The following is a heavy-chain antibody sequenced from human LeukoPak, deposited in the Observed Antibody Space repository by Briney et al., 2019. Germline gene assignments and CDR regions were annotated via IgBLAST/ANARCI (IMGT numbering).Heavy chain of an antibody. CDR1: GGSISSSSYY. CDR3: ASLTPRLSAWFDP. V-gene: IGHV4-39*01. Sequence: PSETLSLTCTVSGGSISSSSYYWGWIRQPPGKGLEWIGSIYYSGSTYYNPSLKSRVTISVDTSKNQFSLKLSSVTAADTAVYYCASLTPRLSAWFDPWGQGTLVTVSS. CDR2: IYYSGST. D-gene: IGHD1-14*01. J-gene: IGHJ5*02.